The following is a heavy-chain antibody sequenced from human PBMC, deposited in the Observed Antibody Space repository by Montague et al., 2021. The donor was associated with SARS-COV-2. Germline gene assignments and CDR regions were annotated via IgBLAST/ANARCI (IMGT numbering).Heavy chain of an antibody. V-gene: IGHV6-1*01. J-gene: IGHJ4*02. CDR2: TYYRPKWHS. Sequence: CAISGDSVSSKSAAWNWIRQSPSRGLEWLGRTYYRPKWHSDYAVSVKSRITINPDPSKNQFSLQLNSVTPEDTAVYYCARDSGYDYGYFDYWGQGTLVTVSS. CDR3: ARDSGYDYGYFDY. D-gene: IGHD5-12*01. CDR1: GDSVSSKSAA.